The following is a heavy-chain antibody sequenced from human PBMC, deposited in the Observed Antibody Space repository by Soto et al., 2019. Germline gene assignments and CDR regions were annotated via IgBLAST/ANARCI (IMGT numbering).Heavy chain of an antibody. CDR3: AREQGTAMVTDAFEI. J-gene: IGHJ3*02. V-gene: IGHV1-2*04. CDR2: INPNSGGT. CDR1: GYTFTGYY. D-gene: IGHD5-18*01. Sequence: SVKVSCKSSGYTFTGYYMHWARQAPGQGLEWMGWINPNSGGTNYAQKFQGWVTMTRDTSISTAYMELSRLRSDDTAVYYCAREQGTAMVTDAFEIWGKGTMVTV.